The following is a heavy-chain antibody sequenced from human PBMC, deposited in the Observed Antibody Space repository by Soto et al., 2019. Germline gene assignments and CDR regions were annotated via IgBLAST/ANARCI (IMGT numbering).Heavy chain of an antibody. J-gene: IGHJ4*02. CDR3: ARKVLDCSGGSCYYFDY. D-gene: IGHD2-15*01. Sequence: ASVKVSCKASGYTFTSYAMHWVRQAPGQRLEWMGWINAGNGNTKYSQKFQGRVTITRDTSASTAYMELSSLRSEDTAVYYCARKVLDCSGGSCYYFDYWGQGTLVTVSS. CDR1: GYTFTSYA. V-gene: IGHV1-3*01. CDR2: INAGNGNT.